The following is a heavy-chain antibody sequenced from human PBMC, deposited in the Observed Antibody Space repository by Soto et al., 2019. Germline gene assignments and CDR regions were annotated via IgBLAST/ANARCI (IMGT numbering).Heavy chain of an antibody. CDR3: ASDEYYYDSRAATEYIQH. CDR2: INPSGGST. J-gene: IGHJ1*01. V-gene: IGHV1-46*03. D-gene: IGHD3-22*01. CDR1: GYTFTSYY. Sequence: ASVKVSCKASGYTFTSYYMHWVRQAPGQGLEWMGIINPSGGSTSYAQKFQGRVTMTRDTSTSTVYMELSSLRSEDTAVYYCASDEYYYDSRAATEYIQHWGQGTLVTVSS.